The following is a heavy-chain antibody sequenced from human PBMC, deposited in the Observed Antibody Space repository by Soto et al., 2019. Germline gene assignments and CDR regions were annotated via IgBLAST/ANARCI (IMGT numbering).Heavy chain of an antibody. CDR1: GFSLSTSGVG. Sequence: SGPTLVKPTQTLTLTCTFSGFSLSTSGVGVGWIRQPPGKALEGLALIYWDDAKRYSPSLKSRLTITKDTSKNQVCLTMTNMDPVNTATDYCARGRLEKVADSNWFDPCGQGTLVTVPS. V-gene: IGHV2-5*02. D-gene: IGHD5-12*01. J-gene: IGHJ5*02. CDR3: ARGRLEKVADSNWFDP. CDR2: IYWDDAK.